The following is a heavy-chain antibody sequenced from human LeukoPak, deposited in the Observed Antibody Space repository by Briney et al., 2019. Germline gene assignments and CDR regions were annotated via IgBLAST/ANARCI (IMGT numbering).Heavy chain of an antibody. Sequence: GGSLRLSCAASGFTFSDYYMSWLGQAPGKGGEGVSYISSSGGTKYYVDPVKSRFTISRDNAKNSYLQLNSLRAEDTAVYYCARDGHAYGHGSPHYWGQGTLVTVSS. CDR2: ISSSGGTK. D-gene: IGHD3-10*01. CDR1: GFTFSDYY. V-gene: IGHV3-11*01. J-gene: IGHJ4*02. CDR3: ARDGHAYGHGSPHY.